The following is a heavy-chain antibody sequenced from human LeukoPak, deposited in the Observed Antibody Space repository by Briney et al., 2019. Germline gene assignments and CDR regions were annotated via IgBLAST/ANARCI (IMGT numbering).Heavy chain of an antibody. D-gene: IGHD6-19*01. Sequence: ASVKVSCKASGYTFTSYGISWVRQAPGQGLEWMGWISAYNGNTNYAQKLQGRVTMTTDTSSSTAYMELRSLRSDDTAVYYCARDGDSSDPHEFHYWGQGTLVTVSS. CDR1: GYTFTSYG. CDR3: ARDGDSSDPHEFHY. CDR2: ISAYNGNT. V-gene: IGHV1-18*01. J-gene: IGHJ4*02.